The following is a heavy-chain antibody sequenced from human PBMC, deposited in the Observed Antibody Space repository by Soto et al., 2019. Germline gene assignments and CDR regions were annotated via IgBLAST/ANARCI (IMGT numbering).Heavy chain of an antibody. CDR1: GGSFSGYY. V-gene: IGHV4-34*01. CDR3: ARRAQRITIFGVVIPWFDP. D-gene: IGHD3-3*01. Sequence: SETLSLTCAVYGGSFSGYYWSWIRQPPGKGLEWIGEINHSGSTNYNPSLKSRVNISVDTSKNQFSLKLSSVTAADTAVYYGARRAQRITIFGVVIPWFDPWGQGTLVTVSS. J-gene: IGHJ5*02. CDR2: INHSGST.